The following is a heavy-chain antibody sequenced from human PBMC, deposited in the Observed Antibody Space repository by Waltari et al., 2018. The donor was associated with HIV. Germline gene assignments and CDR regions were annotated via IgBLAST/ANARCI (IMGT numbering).Heavy chain of an antibody. V-gene: IGHV7-4-1*02. D-gene: IGHD1-26*01. CDR1: GYTFINYA. J-gene: IGHJ4*02. CDR3: ARAREWELLYPIDY. Sequence: QVQLVQSGSELKKPGASVTVSCKASGYTFINYAMNWGRQAHVQGIAWMGWINTNTGNPTYAQGFTGRFVFSLDTSVSTAYLQISSLKTEDTAVYYCARAREWELLYPIDYWGQGTLVTVS. CDR2: INTNTGNP.